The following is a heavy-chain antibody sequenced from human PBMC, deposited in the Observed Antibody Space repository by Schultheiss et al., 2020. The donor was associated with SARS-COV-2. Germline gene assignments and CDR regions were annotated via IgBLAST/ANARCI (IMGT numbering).Heavy chain of an antibody. CDR1: GFTFSSYG. D-gene: IGHD1-1*01. CDR3: AKDQTGTTSYNWFDP. Sequence: GGSLRLSCAASGFTFSSYGMHWVRQAPGKGLEWVSAISGSGGSTYYADSVKGRFTISRDNSKNTLYLQMNSLRAEDTAVYYCAKDQTGTTSYNWFDPWGQGTLVTVSS. CDR2: ISGSGGST. V-gene: IGHV3-23*01. J-gene: IGHJ5*02.